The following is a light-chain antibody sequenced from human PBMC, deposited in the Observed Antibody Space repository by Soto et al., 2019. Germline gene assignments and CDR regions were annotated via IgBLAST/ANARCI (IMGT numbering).Light chain of an antibody. CDR1: QTISNY. Sequence: DIQMTQSPSPLSASVVDRVTITCRASQTISNYLNWFQQKPGKAPRLLIYSASSLQRGVPSRFSGRGSGTDFTLTISSLQPEDFATYYCQQNYNTPYSFGQGTKLEIK. CDR3: QQNYNTPYS. V-gene: IGKV1-39*01. J-gene: IGKJ2*03. CDR2: SAS.